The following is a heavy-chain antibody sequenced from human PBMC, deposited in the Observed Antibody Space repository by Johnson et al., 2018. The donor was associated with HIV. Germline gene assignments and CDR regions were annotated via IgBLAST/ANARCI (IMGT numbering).Heavy chain of an antibody. D-gene: IGHD1-26*01. J-gene: IGHJ3*01. CDR2: ISWDGGST. CDR1: GFTFDDHA. CDR3: AKGGDTTGYESVDV. V-gene: IGHV3-43D*03. Sequence: VQLVESGGVVVQPGGSLTLSCAASGFTFDDHAMHWVRQAPGKGLEWVSLISWDGGSTYYGDSVKGRFTVSRDNSKNSLYLQMNSLRTEDTALYYCAKGGDTTGYESVDVWGQGTMVTVSS.